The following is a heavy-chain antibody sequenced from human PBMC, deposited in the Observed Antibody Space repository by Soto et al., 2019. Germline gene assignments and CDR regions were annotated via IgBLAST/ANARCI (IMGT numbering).Heavy chain of an antibody. V-gene: IGHV3-30-3*01. CDR1: GFTFSSYS. Sequence: QVQLVESGGGVVQPGRSLRLSCVASGFTFSSYSMQWVRQAPGKGLEWVAVISYDGSNKYYADSVKGRFTISRDNSKNTLYLQMIGLRAEDTAVYYCVRVREWELLGALGYWGQGTLVTVSS. CDR2: ISYDGSNK. CDR3: VRVREWELLGALGY. D-gene: IGHD1-26*01. J-gene: IGHJ4*02.